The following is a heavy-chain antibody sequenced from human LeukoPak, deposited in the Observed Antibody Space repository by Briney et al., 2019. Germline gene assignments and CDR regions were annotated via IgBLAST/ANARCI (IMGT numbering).Heavy chain of an antibody. D-gene: IGHD1-1*01. CDR3: ARGLPETVWSV. CDR2: VNLQGST. V-gene: IGHV4-4*02. CDR1: GGSITQTTY. Sequence: SETLSLTCDVSGGSITQTTYWTWVRQPPVKGLEWIGEVNLQGSTNYNPSLMRRVAISVDTSSNHVSLQLTSVTAADTAVYYCARGLPETVWSVWGQGTTVTVSS. J-gene: IGHJ6*02.